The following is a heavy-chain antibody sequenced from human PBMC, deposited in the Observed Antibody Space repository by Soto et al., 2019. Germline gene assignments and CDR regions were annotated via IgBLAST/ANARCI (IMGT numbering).Heavy chain of an antibody. CDR1: GYSFTTYW. D-gene: IGHD6-6*01. Sequence: EVQLVQSGAAVKKPGASLRLSCKTSGYSFTTYWITWVRQKSGKGLEWMGRIDPSDSYTKYSPSFEGHVTISVDKSTSTAYLQWSSLSTADNAIDYCARPYSISGKNWFDPWGQGTLVTVSS. J-gene: IGHJ5*02. CDR3: ARPYSISGKNWFDP. CDR2: IDPSDSYT. V-gene: IGHV5-10-1*03.